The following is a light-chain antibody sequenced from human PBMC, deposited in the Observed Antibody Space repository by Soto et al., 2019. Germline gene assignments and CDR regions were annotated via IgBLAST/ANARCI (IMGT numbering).Light chain of an antibody. V-gene: IGLV2-14*01. CDR2: EVS. CDR1: SSDMGNYDY. CDR3: SSYTSTINLL. J-gene: IGLJ2*01. Sequence: QCVLTQPGSVSGSPGQSITISCTGTSSDMGNYDYVCSYQQHPGKAPRLMIYEVSNRPSGVSNRFSGSKSGNTASLTISGLQAEDEADYYCSSYTSTINLLFGGGTQLTVL.